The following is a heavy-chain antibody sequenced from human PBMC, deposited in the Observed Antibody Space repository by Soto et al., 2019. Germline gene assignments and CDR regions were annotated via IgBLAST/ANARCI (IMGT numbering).Heavy chain of an antibody. CDR3: AKVVDGQNFDY. CDR1: GFTFSSYG. D-gene: IGHD3-10*01. Sequence: PGGSLRLSCAASGFTFSSYGMHWVRQAPGKGLEWVAVISYDGSNKYYADSVKGRFTISRDNSKNTLYLQMNGLRAEDTAVYYCAKVVDGQNFDYWGQGTLVTVSS. V-gene: IGHV3-30*18. CDR2: ISYDGSNK. J-gene: IGHJ4*02.